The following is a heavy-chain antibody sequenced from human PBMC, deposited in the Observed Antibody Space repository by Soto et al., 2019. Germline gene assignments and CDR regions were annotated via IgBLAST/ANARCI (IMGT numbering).Heavy chain of an antibody. CDR2: ISSGSSYI. D-gene: IGHD5-12*01. J-gene: IGHJ4*02. CDR3: AGGGDVYNYGGMQDY. CDR1: GFTFSSYS. V-gene: IGHV3-21*01. Sequence: EVQLVESGGGLVKPGGSLRLSCAASGFTFSSYSMNWVRQAPGKGLEWVSSISSGSSYIYYADSVKGRFTISRDNPKNTMYLQMNGQRAEDTAVYYCAGGGDVYNYGGMQDYGGQGTLVTVSS.